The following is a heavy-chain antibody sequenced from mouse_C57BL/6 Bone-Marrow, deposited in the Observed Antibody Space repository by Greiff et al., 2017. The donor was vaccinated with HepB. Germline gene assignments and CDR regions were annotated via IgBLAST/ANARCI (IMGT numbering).Heavy chain of an antibody. Sequence: EVKLQESGGGLVKPGGSLKLSCAASGFTFSDYGMHWVRQAPEKGLEWVAYISSGSSTIYYADTVKGRFTISRDNAKNTLFLQMTSLRSEDTAMYYCARQGCFYYDYDVAWFAYWGQGTLVTVSA. J-gene: IGHJ3*01. CDR3: ARQGCFYYDYDVAWFAY. CDR1: GFTFSDYG. V-gene: IGHV5-17*01. CDR2: ISSGSSTI. D-gene: IGHD2-4*01.